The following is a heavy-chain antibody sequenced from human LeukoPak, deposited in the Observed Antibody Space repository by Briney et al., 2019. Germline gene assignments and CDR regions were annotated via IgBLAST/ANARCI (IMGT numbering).Heavy chain of an antibody. CDR3: ARTYTSSHFDF. Sequence: GGSLRLSCAASGFTFSTYSMNWVRQAPGKGLEWISYIGSSSSTIYYADSVKGRFTISRDNAKNSLYLQMNSLRAEDTAVYYCARTYTSSHFDFWGQGTLVTVSS. V-gene: IGHV3-48*01. J-gene: IGHJ4*02. D-gene: IGHD6-13*01. CDR2: IGSSSSTI. CDR1: GFTFSTYS.